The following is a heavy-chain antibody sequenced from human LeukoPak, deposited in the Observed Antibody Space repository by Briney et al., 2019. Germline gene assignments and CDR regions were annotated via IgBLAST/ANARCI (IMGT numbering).Heavy chain of an antibody. CDR2: FGPEGGET. CDR1: GYTLTESS. J-gene: IGHJ4*02. V-gene: IGHV1-24*01. CDR3: ATVGLIKPEYYDRSGYYYRRVLSPLDY. Sequence: ASVKASCKVSGYTLTESSMHWVRQAPGKGLEWMGGFGPEGGETIYAQSFQGRVTVTEDTSTDTAYMELSSLRSEDTAVYYCATVGLIKPEYYDRSGYYYRRVLSPLDYWGQGTQVTVSS. D-gene: IGHD3-22*01.